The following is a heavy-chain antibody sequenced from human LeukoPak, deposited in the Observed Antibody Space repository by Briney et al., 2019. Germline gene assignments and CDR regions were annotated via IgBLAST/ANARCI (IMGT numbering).Heavy chain of an antibody. CDR3: ARESGSYLGDDAFDI. Sequence: PGGSLRLSCAASGFTFSDYYMSWIRQAPGKGLEWVSYISSSSSTIYYADSVKGRFTISRDNAKNSLYLQMNSLRAEDTAVYYCARESGSYLGDDAFDIWGQGTMVTVSS. J-gene: IGHJ3*02. D-gene: IGHD1-26*01. V-gene: IGHV3-11*04. CDR2: ISSSSSTI. CDR1: GFTFSDYY.